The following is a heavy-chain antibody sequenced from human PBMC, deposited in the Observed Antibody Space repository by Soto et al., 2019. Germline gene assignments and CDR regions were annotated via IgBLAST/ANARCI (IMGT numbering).Heavy chain of an antibody. D-gene: IGHD5-18*01. V-gene: IGHV3-30*18. CDR1: GFTFSSYG. J-gene: IGHJ6*02. Sequence: GGSLRLSCAASGFTFSSYGMHWVRQAPGKGLEWVAVISYDGSNKYYADSVKGRFTISRDNSKNTLYLQMNSLRAEDTAVYYCAKAPRGYSYYYYGMDVWGQGTTVTV. CDR2: ISYDGSNK. CDR3: AKAPRGYSYYYYGMDV.